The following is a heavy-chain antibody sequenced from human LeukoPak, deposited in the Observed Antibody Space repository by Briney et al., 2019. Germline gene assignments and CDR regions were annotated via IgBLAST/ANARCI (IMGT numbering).Heavy chain of an antibody. D-gene: IGHD3-10*01. CDR2: IYSGGST. V-gene: IGHV3-53*01. CDR3: ARPLWFGELLIGY. J-gene: IGHJ4*02. Sequence: GGSLRLSCAASGFTVSSNDMSWVRQAPGKGLECISVIYSGGSTDYADSVKGRFTISRDNAKNSLYLQMNSLRAEDTAVYYCARPLWFGELLIGYWGQGTLVTVSS. CDR1: GFTVSSND.